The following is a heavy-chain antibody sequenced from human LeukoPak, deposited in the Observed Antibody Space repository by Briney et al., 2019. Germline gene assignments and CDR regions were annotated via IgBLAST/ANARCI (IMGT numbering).Heavy chain of an antibody. CDR2: INPSGGST. D-gene: IGHD6-13*01. V-gene: IGHV1-46*01. J-gene: IGHJ6*03. CDR1: GYTFTSYY. Sequence: ASVKVSCKASGYTFTSYYMHWVRQAPGQGLEWMGIINPSGGSTSYAQKFQGRVTITADESTSTAYMELSSLRSEDTAVYYCARDRRSSSWPHGYYYYMDVWGKGTTVTVSS. CDR3: ARDRRSSSWPHGYYYYMDV.